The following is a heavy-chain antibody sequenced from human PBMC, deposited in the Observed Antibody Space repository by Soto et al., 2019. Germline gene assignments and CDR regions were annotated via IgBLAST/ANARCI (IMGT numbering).Heavy chain of an antibody. V-gene: IGHV3-9*01. CDR2: ISWNSGSI. D-gene: IGHD3-10*01. CDR3: AKGNPTITMVRGVIDY. Sequence: EVQLVESGGGLVQPGRSLRLSCAASGFTFDDYAMHWVRQAPGQGLEWVSGISWNSGSIGYADSVKGRFTISRDNAKNSLYLQMNSLRAEDTALYYCAKGNPTITMVRGVIDYWGQGTLVTVSS. J-gene: IGHJ4*02. CDR1: GFTFDDYA.